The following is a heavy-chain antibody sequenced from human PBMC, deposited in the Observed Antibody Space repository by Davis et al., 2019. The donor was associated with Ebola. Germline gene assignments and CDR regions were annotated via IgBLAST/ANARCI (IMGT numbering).Heavy chain of an antibody. V-gene: IGHV3-74*01. J-gene: IGHJ4*02. CDR1: GFTFSSYW. Sequence: PGGSLRLSCAASGFTFSSYWMGWVRQAPGKGLVWVSHINSDGNSTNYADSVKGRFTISRDNAKNTLYLQMNSLRAEDTAVYYCGSPVVAWGQGTLVTVSS. D-gene: IGHD2-15*01. CDR3: GSPVVA. CDR2: INSDGNST.